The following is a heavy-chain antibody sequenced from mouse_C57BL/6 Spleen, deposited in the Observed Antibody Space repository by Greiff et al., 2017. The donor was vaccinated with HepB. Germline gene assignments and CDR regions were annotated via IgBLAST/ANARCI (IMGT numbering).Heavy chain of an antibody. Sequence: QVQLQQSGPELVKPGASVKISCKASGYSFTSYYIHWVKQRPGQGLEWIGWIYPGSGNTKYNEKFKGKATLTADTSSSTAYMQLSSLTSEDSAVYYCARRGDSYAMDYWGQGTSVTVSS. CDR2: IYPGSGNT. J-gene: IGHJ4*01. CDR3: ARRGDSYAMDY. V-gene: IGHV1-66*01. CDR1: GYSFTSYY.